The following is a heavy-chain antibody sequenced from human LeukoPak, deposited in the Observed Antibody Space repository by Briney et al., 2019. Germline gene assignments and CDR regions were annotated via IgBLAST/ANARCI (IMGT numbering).Heavy chain of an antibody. J-gene: IGHJ4*02. CDR1: GFTFRDYY. CDR2: ISSGGSTT. D-gene: IGHD4-17*01. V-gene: IGHV3-11*01. Sequence: PGGSLRLSCAASGFTFRDYYMSWIRQAPGKGLEWISYISSGGSTTYYADSVRGRFTISRDNVKNSLYLQMNKLRAEDTAVYYCARDHPLGYGVAGEASSDSWGQGTLVTVSS. CDR3: ARDHPLGYGVAGEASSDS.